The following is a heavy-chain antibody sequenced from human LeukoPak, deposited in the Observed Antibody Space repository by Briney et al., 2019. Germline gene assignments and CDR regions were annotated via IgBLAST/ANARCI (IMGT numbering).Heavy chain of an antibody. J-gene: IGHJ4*02. CDR3: AKDQQLVLVHDY. CDR1: GFTFSSYA. V-gene: IGHV3-23*01. D-gene: IGHD6-13*01. Sequence: PGGSLRLSCAASGFTFSSYAMSWVRQAPGKGLEWVSAISGSGGSTYYADSVKGRFTISRDDSKNTLYLQMNSLRAEDTAVYYCAKDQQLVLVHDYWGQGTLVTVSS. CDR2: ISGSGGST.